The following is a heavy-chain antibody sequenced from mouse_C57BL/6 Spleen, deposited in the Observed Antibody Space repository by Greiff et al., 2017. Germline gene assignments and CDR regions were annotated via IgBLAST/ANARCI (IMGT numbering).Heavy chain of an antibody. V-gene: IGHV1-50*01. D-gene: IGHD1-1*01. Sequence: VQLQQPGAELVKPGASVKLSCKASGYTFTSYWMQWVKQRPGQGLEWIGEIDPSDSYTNYNQKFKGKATLTVDTSSSTAYMQLSSLTSEDSAVYYCARDHTTVVVPYFDYWGQGTTRTVSS. CDR3: ARDHTTVVVPYFDY. CDR2: IDPSDSYT. J-gene: IGHJ2*01. CDR1: GYTFTSYW.